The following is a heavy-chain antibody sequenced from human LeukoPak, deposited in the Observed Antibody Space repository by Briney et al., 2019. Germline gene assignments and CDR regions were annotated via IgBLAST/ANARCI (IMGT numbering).Heavy chain of an antibody. Sequence: PGGSLRLSCAASGFTFSSSWMYWVRQAPGKGLVWVSRINSDGSSTNYADSVKGRFTISRDNAKNTLYLQINSLRAEDTAVYYCARADYYYDSSGGFDYWGQGTLVTVSS. CDR1: GFTFSSSW. CDR3: ARADYYYDSSGGFDY. CDR2: INSDGSST. V-gene: IGHV3-74*01. D-gene: IGHD3-22*01. J-gene: IGHJ4*02.